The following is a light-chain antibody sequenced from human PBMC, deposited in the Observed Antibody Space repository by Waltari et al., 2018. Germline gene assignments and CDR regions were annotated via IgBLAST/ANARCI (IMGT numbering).Light chain of an antibody. Sequence: IQMTQSPSSLSASVGDGVTITCRANQTISTILNWYQQKLGRAPKLLIYKASHLQTGVPSRFSGSGSGTDFSLTVSSLQPEDFTTYYCQQSFSIPYTFGQGTKVEL. CDR3: QQSFSIPYT. CDR2: KAS. CDR1: QTISTI. J-gene: IGKJ2*01. V-gene: IGKV1-39*01.